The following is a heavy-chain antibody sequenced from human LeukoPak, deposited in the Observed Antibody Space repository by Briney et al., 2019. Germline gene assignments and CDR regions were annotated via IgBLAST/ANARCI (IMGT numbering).Heavy chain of an antibody. CDR3: ARDPSTRVYYFDY. D-gene: IGHD5/OR15-5a*01. J-gene: IGHJ4*02. CDR1: GFTFSTYA. V-gene: IGHV3-30-3*01. Sequence: GGSLRLSCAASGFTFSTYAMHWVRQAPGKGLEWVAVISYDGSNKYYADSVKGRFTISRDNSKNTLYLQMNSLRAEHTAVYYCARDPSTRVYYFDYWGQGTLVTVSS. CDR2: ISYDGSNK.